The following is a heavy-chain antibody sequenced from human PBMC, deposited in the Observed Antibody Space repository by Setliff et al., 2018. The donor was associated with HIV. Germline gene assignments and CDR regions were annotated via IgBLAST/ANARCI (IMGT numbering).Heavy chain of an antibody. Sequence: PSETLSLTCTVSGGSISSGSYYWSWVRQAPGKGLEWIGNMFHSGDTKYNPSLKSRVTISIDTSSNQFSLKLKSVTAADTAVYYCARDQGIVATTRVMDVWGKGTTVTVSS. V-gene: IGHV4-61*01. J-gene: IGHJ6*03. CDR2: MFHSGDT. CDR3: ARDQGIVATTRVMDV. CDR1: GGSISSGSYY. D-gene: IGHD1-7*01.